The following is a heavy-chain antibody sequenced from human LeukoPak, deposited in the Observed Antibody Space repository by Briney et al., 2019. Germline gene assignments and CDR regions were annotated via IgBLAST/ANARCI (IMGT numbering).Heavy chain of an antibody. Sequence: PGGSLRLSCAASGFTFSGYEMNWVRQAPGKGLEWVSYISSSGDTIFYADSVKGRFTISRDNAKNSLYLQMDSLRVEDTAVYYCARVTGGNYYYFDYWGQGTPATVSS. D-gene: IGHD1-26*01. CDR3: ARVTGGNYYYFDY. CDR2: ISSSGDTI. V-gene: IGHV3-48*03. CDR1: GFTFSGYE. J-gene: IGHJ4*02.